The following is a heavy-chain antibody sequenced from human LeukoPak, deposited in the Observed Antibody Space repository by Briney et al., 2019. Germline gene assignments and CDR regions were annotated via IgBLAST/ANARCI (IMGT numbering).Heavy chain of an antibody. V-gene: IGHV4-4*07. CDR1: GGSISSYY. D-gene: IGHD3-9*01. J-gene: IGHJ4*02. CDR2: IYTSGST. Sequence: SETLSLTCTVSGGSISSYYWSWIRQPAGKGLEWIGRIYTSGSTNYNPSLKSRVTMSVDTSKNQFSLKLSSVTAADTAVYYCARDRVYYDILTGYPSYCFDYWGQGTLVTVSS. CDR3: ARDRVYYDILTGYPSYCFDY.